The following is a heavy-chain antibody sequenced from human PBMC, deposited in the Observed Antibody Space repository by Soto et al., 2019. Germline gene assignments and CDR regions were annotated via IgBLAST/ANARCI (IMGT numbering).Heavy chain of an antibody. J-gene: IGHJ5*02. V-gene: IGHV4-59*01. CDR1: GGSISSYY. Sequence: TSETLSLTCTVSGGSISSYYWSWIRQPPGKGLGWIGYIYYSGSTNYNPSLKSRVTISVXXXXXXFXLXLXTXTAAXTAVYYCARDNGIAGSFDPWGQGALVTVSS. D-gene: IGHD6-13*01. CDR2: IYYSGST. CDR3: ARDNGIAGSFDP.